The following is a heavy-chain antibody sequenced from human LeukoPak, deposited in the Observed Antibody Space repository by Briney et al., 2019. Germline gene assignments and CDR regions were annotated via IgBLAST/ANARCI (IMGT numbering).Heavy chain of an antibody. CDR3: ARLSKDTVVLPAAMAHYFDY. Sequence: PSETLSLTCTVSGGCISGYYWRWIRQPPGKGLQFIGYIHYTESTIYNPSLESRVTLSVDSSKNQFSLKLRSVTAADTAVYYCARLSKDTVVLPAAMAHYFDYWGQGTLVTVSS. CDR1: GGCISGYY. D-gene: IGHD2-2*01. CDR2: IHYTEST. V-gene: IGHV4-59*08. J-gene: IGHJ4*02.